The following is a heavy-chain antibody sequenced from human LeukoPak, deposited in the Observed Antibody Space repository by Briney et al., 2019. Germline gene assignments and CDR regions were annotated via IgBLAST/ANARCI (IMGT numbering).Heavy chain of an antibody. Sequence: ASVKVSCKASGHTFISYYMHWVRQAPGQGLEWMGWISAYNGNTNYAQKLQGRVTMTTDTSTSTAYMELRSLRSDDTAVYYCARDQCSSTGCYSSYWGQGTLVTVSS. D-gene: IGHD2-2*01. V-gene: IGHV1-18*04. CDR2: ISAYNGNT. CDR3: ARDQCSSTGCYSSY. CDR1: GHTFISYY. J-gene: IGHJ4*02.